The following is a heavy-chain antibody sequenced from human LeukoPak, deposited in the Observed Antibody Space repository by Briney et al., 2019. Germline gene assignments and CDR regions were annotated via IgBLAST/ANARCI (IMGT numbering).Heavy chain of an antibody. CDR3: AKEGYSSSSEGDYYYYYMDV. V-gene: IGHV3-30*18. D-gene: IGHD6-6*01. J-gene: IGHJ6*03. CDR1: GFTFSSYG. Sequence: QPGGSLRLSCAASGFTFSSYGMHWVRQAPGKGLEWVAVISYDGSNKYYADSVKGRFTISRDNSKNTLYLQMNSLRAEDTAVYYCAKEGYSSSSEGDYYYYYMDVWGKGTTVTVSS. CDR2: ISYDGSNK.